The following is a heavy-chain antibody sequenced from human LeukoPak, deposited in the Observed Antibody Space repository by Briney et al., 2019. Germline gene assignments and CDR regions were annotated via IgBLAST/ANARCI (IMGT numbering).Heavy chain of an antibody. J-gene: IGHJ5*02. V-gene: IGHV4-31*03. Sequence: PSETLSLTCTVSGGSISSGGYYWSWICQHPGKGLEWIGYIYYSGSTYYNPSLKSRLTISVDTSKNQFSLKLSSVTAADTALYYCARDGEYCSSTSCYFDPWGQGILVTVSS. CDR3: ARDGEYCSSTSCYFDP. D-gene: IGHD2-2*01. CDR1: GGSISSGGYY. CDR2: IYYSGST.